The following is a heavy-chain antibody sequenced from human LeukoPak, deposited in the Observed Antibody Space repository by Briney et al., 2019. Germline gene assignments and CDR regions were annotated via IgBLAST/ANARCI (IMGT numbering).Heavy chain of an antibody. Sequence: GGSLRLSCAASGFTVSSNYMSWVGKAPGKGLEWFSVIYSGGSTYYADSVKGLFTISRDNSKNTLYLQMNSLRAENTAVHYCARDSVWAYLDYWGQGTLVSVSS. J-gene: IGHJ4*02. CDR3: ARDSVWAYLDY. D-gene: IGHD3-22*01. CDR1: GFTVSSNY. CDR2: IYSGGST. V-gene: IGHV3-66*02.